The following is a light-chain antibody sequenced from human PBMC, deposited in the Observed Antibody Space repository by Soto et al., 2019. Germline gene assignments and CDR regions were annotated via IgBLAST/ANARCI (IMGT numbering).Light chain of an antibody. CDR3: QQRSNWPST. CDR2: DAS. V-gene: IGKV3-11*01. Sequence: EIVLTQYPATLSFSPGEKATLSCMARQSISSYLAWYQPKPGQVPRLLIFDASNRATGIPARFSGSGSETDFTHTISRLEPEDFAVYYCQQRSNWPSTFGGGTKVEIK. CDR1: QSISSY. J-gene: IGKJ4*01.